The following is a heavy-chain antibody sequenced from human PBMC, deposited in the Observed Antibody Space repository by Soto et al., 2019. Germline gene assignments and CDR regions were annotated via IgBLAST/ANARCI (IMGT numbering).Heavy chain of an antibody. CDR1: GASISSSY. CDR2: IYYSGST. V-gene: IGHV4-59*01. D-gene: IGHD6-25*01. CDR3: ARFRGAARWFDP. Sequence: PSENLPLTCPARGASISSSYWGWIRQPAGKGLEWIGYIYYSGSTNYNPSLKSRVTISVDTSKNQFSLKLSSVTAADTAVYYCARFRGAARWFDPWGQGTLVTVS. J-gene: IGHJ5*02.